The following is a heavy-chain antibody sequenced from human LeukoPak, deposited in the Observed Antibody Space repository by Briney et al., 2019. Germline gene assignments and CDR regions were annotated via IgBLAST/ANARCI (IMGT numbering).Heavy chain of an antibody. D-gene: IGHD5-24*01. Sequence: SETLSLTCTVSGGSISSYYWSWIRQPPGKGLEWIGYIYYSGSTNYNPSLKSRVTISVDTSKNQFSLKLSSVTAADTAVYYCARHGGGYTTDAFDIWGQGAMVTVSS. CDR3: ARHGGGYTTDAFDI. V-gene: IGHV4-59*01. CDR2: IYYSGST. J-gene: IGHJ3*02. CDR1: GGSISSYY.